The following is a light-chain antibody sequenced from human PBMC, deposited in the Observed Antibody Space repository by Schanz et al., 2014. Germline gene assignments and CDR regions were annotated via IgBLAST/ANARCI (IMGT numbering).Light chain of an antibody. J-gene: IGLJ2*01. V-gene: IGLV4-69*01. CDR1: SGHSSYD. CDR2: LNSDGSH. CDR3: QTWGTGIRV. Sequence: QAVVTQSPSASASLGASVKLTCTLSSGHSSYDIAWHQQQPEKGPRYLMKLNSDGSHKKGDGIPDRFSGSSSGAERYLTISSLQSEDEGVYYCQTWGTGIRVFGGGTKLTVL.